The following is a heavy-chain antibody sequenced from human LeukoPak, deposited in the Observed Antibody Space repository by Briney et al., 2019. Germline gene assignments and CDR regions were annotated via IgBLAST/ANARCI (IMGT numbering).Heavy chain of an antibody. D-gene: IGHD6-13*01. J-gene: IGHJ3*02. V-gene: IGHV4-34*01. CDR3: ARAIWVSGSWYGDAFDI. CDR2: INHSGST. Sequence: SETLSLTCTVSGGSISSYYWSWIRQPPGKGLEWIGEINHSGSTNYNPSLKSRVTISVDTSKNQFSLKLSSVTAADTAVYYCARAIWVSGSWYGDAFDIWGQGTMVTVSS. CDR1: GGSISSYY.